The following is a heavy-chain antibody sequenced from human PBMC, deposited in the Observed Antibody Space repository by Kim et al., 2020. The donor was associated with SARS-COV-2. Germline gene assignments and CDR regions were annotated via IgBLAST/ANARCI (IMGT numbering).Heavy chain of an antibody. Sequence: LKSRVTISVDKSKNQFSLKLSSVTAADTAVYYCARDGGYGDYRGNWFDPWGQGTLVTVSS. CDR3: ARDGGYGDYRGNWFDP. V-gene: IGHV4-4*02. D-gene: IGHD4-17*01. J-gene: IGHJ5*02.